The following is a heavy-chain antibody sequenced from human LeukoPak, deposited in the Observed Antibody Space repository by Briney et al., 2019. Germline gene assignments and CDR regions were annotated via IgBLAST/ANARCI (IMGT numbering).Heavy chain of an antibody. D-gene: IGHD1-26*01. CDR3: ARDALVGDDAFDI. J-gene: IGHJ3*02. CDR1: GFTFSSYA. CDR2: ISYDGSNK. V-gene: IGHV3-30-3*01. Sequence: GRSLRLSCAASGFTFSSYAIHWVRQAPGKGLEWVAVISYDGSNKYYADSVKGRFTISRDNSKNTLYLQMNSLRAEDTAVYYCARDALVGDDAFDIWGQGTMVTVSS.